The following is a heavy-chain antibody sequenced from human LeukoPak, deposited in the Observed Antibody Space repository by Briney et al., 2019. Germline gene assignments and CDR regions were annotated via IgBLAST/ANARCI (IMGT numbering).Heavy chain of an antibody. D-gene: IGHD4-4*01. J-gene: IGHJ4*02. CDR3: ARVGTSNYRFFDS. CDR2: IYPSDSDI. V-gene: IGHV5-51*01. Sequence: PGASPMISCKASGYRSPDYWIAWVRQLPGKRQVWMGIIYPSDSDIRYKPSFQGQATLSANKSISNAYLKWTSLTAADTAVYYCARVGTSNYRFFDSWGQGTLVTVSS. CDR1: GYRSPDYW.